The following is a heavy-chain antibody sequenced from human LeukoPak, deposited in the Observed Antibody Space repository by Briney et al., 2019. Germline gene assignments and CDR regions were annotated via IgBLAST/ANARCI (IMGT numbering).Heavy chain of an antibody. V-gene: IGHV3-21*01. CDR1: GFTFSSYS. CDR3: ARGGHIVVVTALNWFDP. CDR2: ISSSSSYI. Sequence: GGSLRLSCAASGFTFSSYSVNWVRQAPGKGLEWVSSISSSSSYIYYADSVKGRFTISRDNAKNSLYLQMNSLRAEDTAVYYCARGGHIVVVTALNWFDPWGQGTLITVSS. D-gene: IGHD2-21*02. J-gene: IGHJ5*02.